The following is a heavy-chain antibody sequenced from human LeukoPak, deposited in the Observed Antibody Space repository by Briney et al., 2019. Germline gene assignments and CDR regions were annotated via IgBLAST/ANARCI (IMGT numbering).Heavy chain of an antibody. CDR3: ANGGYYSLDS. J-gene: IGHJ4*02. CDR1: GFTFSSYS. CDR2: ISYDGSNK. V-gene: IGHV3-30*18. D-gene: IGHD2-15*01. Sequence: GGSLRLSCAASGFTFSSYSMNWVRQAPGKGLEWVAVISYDGSNKYYADSVKGRFTISRDNSKRTLSLQTDSLRGEDTAVYYCANGGYYSLDSWGQGTLVTVSS.